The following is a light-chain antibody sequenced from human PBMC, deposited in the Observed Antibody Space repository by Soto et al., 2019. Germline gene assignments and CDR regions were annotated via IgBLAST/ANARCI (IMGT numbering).Light chain of an antibody. V-gene: IGKV3-15*01. J-gene: IGKJ1*01. CDR1: QSISSSY. CDR3: QHYNSYSEA. Sequence: IVMTQCPATLSVSPGERATLSCRASQSISSSYLAWYQQKPGQAPRLLIYRASTRAAIIPARFSGSGSGTEFTLTISSLQPDDFEPYYCQHYNSYSEAFGQGTKVDIK. CDR2: RAS.